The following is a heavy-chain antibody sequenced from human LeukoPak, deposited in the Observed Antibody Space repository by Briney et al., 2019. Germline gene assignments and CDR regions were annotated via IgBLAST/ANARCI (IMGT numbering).Heavy chain of an antibody. V-gene: IGHV4-31*03. Sequence: SETLSLTCTVSGGSISSGGYYWSWICQHPGKGLEWIGYIYYSGSTYYNPSLKSRVTISVDTSKNQFSLKLSSVTAADTALYYCARCNYYYYMDVWAKGTTVTVSS. J-gene: IGHJ6*03. CDR2: IYYSGST. CDR1: GGSISSGGYY. CDR3: ARCNYYYYMDV.